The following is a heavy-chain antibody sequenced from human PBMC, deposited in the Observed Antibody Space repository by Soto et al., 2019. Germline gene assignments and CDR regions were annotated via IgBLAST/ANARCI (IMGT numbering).Heavy chain of an antibody. CDR2: ISYDGSNK. CDR1: GFTFSSYA. J-gene: IGHJ4*02. Sequence: GGSLRLSCAASGFTFSSYAMHWVRQAPGKGLEWVAVISYDGSNKYYADSVKGRFTISRDNSKNTLYLQMNSLRAGDTAVYYCARDQLLYYDSSGYLGPFDYWGQGTLVTVSS. D-gene: IGHD3-22*01. V-gene: IGHV3-30-3*01. CDR3: ARDQLLYYDSSGYLGPFDY.